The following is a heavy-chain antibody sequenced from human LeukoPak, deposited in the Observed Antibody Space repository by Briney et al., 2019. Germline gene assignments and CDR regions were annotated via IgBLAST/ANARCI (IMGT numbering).Heavy chain of an antibody. CDR3: ARERMELRSRNGFDI. CDR2: IYPGDSDS. CDR1: GYSFTSYW. J-gene: IGHJ3*02. V-gene: IGHV5-51*01. Sequence: GESLKISCKGSGYSFTSYWIGWVRQMPGKGLEWMGIIYPGDSDSIYSPSFQGQVTISADKSITTAYLQWSSLKASDTAMYYCARERMELRSRNGFDIWGQGTMVTVSS. D-gene: IGHD1-7*01.